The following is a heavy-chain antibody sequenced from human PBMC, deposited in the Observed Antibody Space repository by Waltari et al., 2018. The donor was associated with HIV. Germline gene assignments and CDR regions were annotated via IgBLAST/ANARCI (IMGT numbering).Heavy chain of an antibody. J-gene: IGHJ6*02. Sequence: QVQLQESGPGLVKPSETLSLTCTVSGGSISSYYWSWIRQPPGKGLEWIGYIYYSGSTNYNPSLKSRVTISVDTSKNQFSLKLSSVTAADTAVYYCARDRGIAARSYYYYGMDVWGQGTTVTVSS. D-gene: IGHD6-6*01. CDR2: IYYSGST. CDR3: ARDRGIAARSYYYYGMDV. CDR1: GGSISSYY. V-gene: IGHV4-59*01.